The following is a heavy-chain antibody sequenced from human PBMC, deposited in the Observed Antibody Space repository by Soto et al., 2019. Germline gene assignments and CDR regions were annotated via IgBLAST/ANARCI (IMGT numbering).Heavy chain of an antibody. J-gene: IGHJ4*02. D-gene: IGHD3-22*01. CDR2: ISGGGGTT. CDR1: GFNFTSYF. CDR3: AKKNSGYFPFDY. V-gene: IGHV3-23*01. Sequence: GGSLILSCAASGFNFTSYFMIWVRQAPGKGLEWVSTISGGGGTTYHADSVKGRFTISRDNSKNTLYLQMNSLRAEDTAVYYCAKKNSGYFPFDYWGQGTLVTVSS.